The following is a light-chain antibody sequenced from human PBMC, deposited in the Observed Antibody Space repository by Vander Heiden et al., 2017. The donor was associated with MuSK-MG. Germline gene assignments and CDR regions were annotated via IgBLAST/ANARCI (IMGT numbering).Light chain of an antibody. CDR3: QRDGWSPPIT. Sequence: VLTQSPGTLSLTPGERATLSCRASQSISSSYLAWYQQRPGQAPRLLIYGAYNRATGIPDRFSGSGYGTVFTLTITRLEPEDFAVYYCQRDGWSPPITFGQGTRLKIK. J-gene: IGKJ5*01. V-gene: IGKV3-20*01. CDR2: GAY. CDR1: QSISSSY.